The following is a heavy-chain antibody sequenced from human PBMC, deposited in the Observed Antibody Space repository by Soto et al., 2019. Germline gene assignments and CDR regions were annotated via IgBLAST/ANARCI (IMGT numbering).Heavy chain of an antibody. CDR2: IYYSGST. J-gene: IGHJ5*02. V-gene: IGHV4-59*01. CDR1: GSSLSSYY. Sequence: SQTLSLTCTVSGSSLSSYYCRWIRQPPGKGLEWIGYIYYSGSTNYNPSLKSRVTIGVDTSKNQFSLMLSSVTAADTAVYFCVRDLGAMVRGVMGWFDHWGEGTLVTVSS. CDR3: VRDLGAMVRGVMGWFDH. D-gene: IGHD3-10*01.